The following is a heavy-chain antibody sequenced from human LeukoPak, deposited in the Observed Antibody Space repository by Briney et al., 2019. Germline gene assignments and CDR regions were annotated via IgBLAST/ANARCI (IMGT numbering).Heavy chain of an antibody. D-gene: IGHD3-9*01. CDR2: VYNSGTT. Sequence: PSETLSPTCTVSGASIGTYYWSWIRQPPGKGLQWIGFVYNSGTTNYNPSLKSRLTISVDTAKNQFSLKLNSVTAADTAVYYCARGQYDVLTGSYYFNYWGQGTLVTVSS. J-gene: IGHJ4*02. CDR1: GASIGTYY. CDR3: ARGQYDVLTGSYYFNY. V-gene: IGHV4-59*01.